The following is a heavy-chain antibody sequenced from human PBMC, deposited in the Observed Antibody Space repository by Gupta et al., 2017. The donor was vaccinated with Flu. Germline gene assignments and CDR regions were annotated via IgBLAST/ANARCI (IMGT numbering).Heavy chain of an antibody. CDR2: IYYSGST. D-gene: IGHD2-15*01. Sequence: QLQLQESGPGLVKPSETLSLTCTVSGGSISSSSYYWGWIRQPPGKGLEWIGSIYYSGSTYYNPSLKSRVTISVDTSKNQFSLKLSSVTAADTAVYYCARHHSGGSPTKFDYWGQGTLVTVSS. J-gene: IGHJ4*02. CDR3: ARHHSGGSPTKFDY. CDR1: GGSISSSSYY. V-gene: IGHV4-39*01.